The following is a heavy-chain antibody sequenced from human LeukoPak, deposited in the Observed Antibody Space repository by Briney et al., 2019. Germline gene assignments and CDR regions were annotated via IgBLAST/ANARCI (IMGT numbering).Heavy chain of an antibody. Sequence: GGSLRLSCTASGFTFGDYAMSWVRQAPGKGLGWVGFIRSKAYGGTTEYAASVKGRFTISRDDSKSIAYLQMNSLKTEDTAVYYCTRGELIADAFDIWGQGTMVTVSS. CDR2: IRSKAYGGTT. CDR1: GFTFGDYA. V-gene: IGHV3-49*04. CDR3: TRGELIADAFDI. J-gene: IGHJ3*02. D-gene: IGHD1-7*01.